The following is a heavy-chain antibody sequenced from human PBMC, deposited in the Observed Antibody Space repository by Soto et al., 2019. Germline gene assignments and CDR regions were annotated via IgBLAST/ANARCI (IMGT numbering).Heavy chain of an antibody. V-gene: IGHV4-59*08. D-gene: IGHD2-15*01. CDR2: IYYSGST. CDR1: GDSISGYY. J-gene: IGHJ4*02. CDR3: ARHGSRDVVRFDY. Sequence: HVQLQESGPGLVKPSETLCLTCTVSGDSISGYYWNWIRQPPGKGLEWIGYIYYSGSTYYNPSLKSRVTISVDTSKNRFSLNLTSVTAADTAMYYCARHGSRDVVRFDYWGQGILVSVSS.